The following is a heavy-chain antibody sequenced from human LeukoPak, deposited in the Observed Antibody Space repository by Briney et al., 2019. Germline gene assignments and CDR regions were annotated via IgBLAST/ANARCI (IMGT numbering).Heavy chain of an antibody. D-gene: IGHD2-15*01. J-gene: IGHJ3*02. CDR3: ARDPEDGYCSGGSCYEGLAFDI. Sequence: GGSLRLSCAASGFTFSSYSMNWVRQAPGKGLEWVSSISSSSSYIYYADSVKGRFTISRDNAKNSLYLQMNSLRAEDTAVYYCARDPEDGYCSGGSCYEGLAFDIWGQGTMLTVSS. CDR1: GFTFSSYS. V-gene: IGHV3-21*01. CDR2: ISSSSSYI.